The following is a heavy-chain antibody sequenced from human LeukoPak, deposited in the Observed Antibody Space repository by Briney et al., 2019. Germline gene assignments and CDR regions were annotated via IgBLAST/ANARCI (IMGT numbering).Heavy chain of an antibody. CDR1: GFTFSDYT. D-gene: IGHD1-26*01. J-gene: IGHJ4*02. CDR2: IWYDGSNK. V-gene: IGHV3-33*01. Sequence: GGSLRLSCAASGFTFSDYTIHWVRQAPGKGLEWVAVIWYDGSNKYYADSVKGRFTISRDNSKNTLYLQMNSLRVEDTAMYYCATNSGSPGGYWGQGTLVTVSS. CDR3: ATNSGSPGGY.